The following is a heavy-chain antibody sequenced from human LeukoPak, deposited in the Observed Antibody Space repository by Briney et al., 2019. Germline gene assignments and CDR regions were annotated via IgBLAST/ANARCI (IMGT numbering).Heavy chain of an antibody. J-gene: IGHJ4*02. Sequence: GGSLRLSCAAPGFAFTSYWMHWVRQVPGKGLVWVSRINNDGSSTTYADSVKGRFTISRDNAKNTLYLQMNSQRAEDTAVYYCARGVDYWGQGTLVTVSS. V-gene: IGHV3-74*01. CDR1: GFAFTSYW. CDR2: INNDGSST. CDR3: ARGVDY.